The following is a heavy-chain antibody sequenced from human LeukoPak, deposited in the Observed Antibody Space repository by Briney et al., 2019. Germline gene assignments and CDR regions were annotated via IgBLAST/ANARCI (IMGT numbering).Heavy chain of an antibody. V-gene: IGHV1-18*01. CDR2: ISAYNGNT. J-gene: IGHJ4*02. CDR3: ARSQYSSGWYASCY. CDR1: GYTFTSYG. Sequence: ASVKVSCKASGYTFTSYGISWVRQAPGQGLEWMGWISAYNGNTNYAQKLQGRVTMTTDTSTSTAYMELRNLRSEDTAVYYCARSQYSSGWYASCYWGQGTLVTVSS. D-gene: IGHD6-19*01.